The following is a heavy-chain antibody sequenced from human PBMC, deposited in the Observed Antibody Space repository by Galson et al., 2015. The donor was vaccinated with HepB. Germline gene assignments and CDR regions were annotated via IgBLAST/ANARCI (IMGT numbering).Heavy chain of an antibody. CDR1: GYSFSNYW. Sequence: QSGAEVKKPGESLKISCKGSGYSFSNYWIAWVRQMPGKGMEWMGIINPGDSETRYSPPFQGQVTISADKYISTAYLQWSSLKASDTAIYYCARAVSQQLVDLGGWFDPWGQGTLVTVSS. D-gene: IGHD6-13*01. CDR2: INPGDSET. CDR3: ARAVSQQLVDLGGWFDP. J-gene: IGHJ5*02. V-gene: IGHV5-51*03.